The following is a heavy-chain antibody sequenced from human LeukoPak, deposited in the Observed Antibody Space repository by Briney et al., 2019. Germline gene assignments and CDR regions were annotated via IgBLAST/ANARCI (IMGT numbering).Heavy chain of an antibody. J-gene: IGHJ4*02. CDR3: AKEPGSGWYYFDY. V-gene: IGHV3-30*18. CDR1: GITFSSFG. Sequence: GRSMRLYCASSGITFSSFGTHKVRKARGKWREWMAVISYDGSNKYYADSMKVRFTISRDNSKYTLYLQMNSLRAEDTAVYYCAKEPGSGWYYFDYWGQGTLVTVSS. CDR2: ISYDGSNK. D-gene: IGHD6-19*01.